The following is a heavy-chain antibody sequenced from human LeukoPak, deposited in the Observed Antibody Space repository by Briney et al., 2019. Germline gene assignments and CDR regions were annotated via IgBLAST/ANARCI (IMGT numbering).Heavy chain of an antibody. Sequence: SETLSLTCTVSGGSISSSSYYWGWIRQPPGKGLEWIGSIYYSGSTYYSPSPKSRVTISVDTSKNQFSLKLSSVTAADTAVYYCARDVITFGGVIVTPRNWGQGTLVTVSS. V-gene: IGHV4-39*07. D-gene: IGHD3-16*02. CDR3: ARDVITFGGVIVTPRN. CDR2: IYYSGST. J-gene: IGHJ4*02. CDR1: GGSISSSSYY.